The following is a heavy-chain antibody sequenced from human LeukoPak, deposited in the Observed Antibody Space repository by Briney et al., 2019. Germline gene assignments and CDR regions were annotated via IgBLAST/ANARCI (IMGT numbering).Heavy chain of an antibody. CDR1: GGTFSSYA. Sequence: SVKVSDTAAGGTFSSYATSWVRQSPGQGLEWMGGIIPIFNTANYAEKFQGRVTITADESTSTAYMELSSLRSEDTAVYYRATVIEQLLSAAALQMGGQGPMVTVSS. D-gene: IGHD6-19*01. CDR2: IIPIFNTA. CDR3: ATVIEQLLSAAALQM. J-gene: IGHJ3*01. V-gene: IGHV1-69*01.